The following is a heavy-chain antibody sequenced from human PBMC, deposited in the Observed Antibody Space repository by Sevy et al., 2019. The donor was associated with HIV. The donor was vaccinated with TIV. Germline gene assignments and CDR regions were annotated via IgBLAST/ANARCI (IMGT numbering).Heavy chain of an antibody. V-gene: IGHV4-39*01. CDR2: IYYSGST. D-gene: IGHD2-8*01. CDR3: AVPHYYCTNGVCYTEKPYYMDV. J-gene: IGHJ6*03. CDR1: DGSISSSSCY. Sequence: SETLSLTCTVSDGSISSSSCYWGWIRQPPGKGLEWIGSIYYSGSTYYNPSLKSRVTISVDTSKNQFSLKLSSVTAADTAVYYCAVPHYYCTNGVCYTEKPYYMDVWGKGTTVTVSS.